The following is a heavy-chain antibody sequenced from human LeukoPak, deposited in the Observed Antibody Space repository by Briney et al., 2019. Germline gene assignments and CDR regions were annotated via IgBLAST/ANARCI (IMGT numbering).Heavy chain of an antibody. D-gene: IGHD5-24*01. V-gene: IGHV3-7*01. CDR1: GFNFRAYW. CDR3: GRGWAVDF. Sequence: GGSLRLSCTTSGFNFRAYWMGWVRQAPGKGLECEANIKQDGIEKYYLDSVKGRFTISRDNAKNSVYLQMNSLRVEVTAVYYCGRGWAVDFWGQGTLVTVSS. J-gene: IGHJ4*02. CDR2: IKQDGIEK.